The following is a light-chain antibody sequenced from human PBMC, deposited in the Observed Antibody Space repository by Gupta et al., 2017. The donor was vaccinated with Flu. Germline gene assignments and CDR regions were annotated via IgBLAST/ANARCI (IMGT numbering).Light chain of an antibody. CDR1: QSVSNY. V-gene: IGKV3-11*01. Sequence: EIVLTQSPATLSLSPGERATLSCRASQSVSNYLAWYQQKPGQAPRLLIYDASNRATGIPPRFSGSGSGTDVTLTISSREPEDFAVYYCQQRYNWPPITFGQGTRLEIK. CDR2: DAS. CDR3: QQRYNWPPIT. J-gene: IGKJ5*01.